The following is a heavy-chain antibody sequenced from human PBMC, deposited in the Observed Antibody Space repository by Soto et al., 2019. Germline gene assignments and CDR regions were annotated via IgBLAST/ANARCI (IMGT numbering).Heavy chain of an antibody. Sequence: QVQLVQSGAEVKKPGSSVKVSCKASGGTFSSYAISWVRQAPGQGLEWMGGIIPIFGTANYAQKFQGRVTITADESTSTAYMELSSLRSEDTAVYYCARDPSPCGGDCYPNWFDPWGQGTLVTVPS. V-gene: IGHV1-69*12. J-gene: IGHJ5*02. D-gene: IGHD2-21*02. CDR3: ARDPSPCGGDCYPNWFDP. CDR2: IIPIFGTA. CDR1: GGTFSSYA.